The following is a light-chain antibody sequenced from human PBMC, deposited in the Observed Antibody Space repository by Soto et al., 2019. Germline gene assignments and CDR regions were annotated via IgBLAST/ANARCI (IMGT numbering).Light chain of an antibody. CDR3: VVWDDGLGGSWV. J-gene: IGLJ3*02. V-gene: IGLV1-47*02. CDR2: AND. CDR1: SSNIGSNY. Sequence: QSVLSQSPSASGTPGQRVTLSCSGRSSNIGSNYVYWFQQLPGTAPKLLIYANDQRPSGVPDRFSGSKSGTSASLAISGLRSEDEATYYCVVWDDGLGGSWVLAGRTKVTVL.